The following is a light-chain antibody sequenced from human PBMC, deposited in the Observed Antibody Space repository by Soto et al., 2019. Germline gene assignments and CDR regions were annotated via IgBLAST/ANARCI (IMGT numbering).Light chain of an antibody. J-gene: IGKJ2*01. CDR2: GAS. V-gene: IGKV3-20*01. Sequence: EIVLTQSPGTLALSPGERTTLSCRASQSVTSGNIAWYQQRPGQAPRLLIYGASGRATGVPDRFSVSGSGTDFTLTISRLEPDDCAVYYCQQYGTTPYTFGQGTKLEIK. CDR3: QQYGTTPYT. CDR1: QSVTSGN.